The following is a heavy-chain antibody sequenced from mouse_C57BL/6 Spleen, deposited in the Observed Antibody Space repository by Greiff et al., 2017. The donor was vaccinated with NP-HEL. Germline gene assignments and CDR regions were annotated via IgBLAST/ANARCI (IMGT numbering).Heavy chain of an antibody. V-gene: IGHV1-69*01. D-gene: IGHD4-1*01. J-gene: IGHJ4*01. Sequence: QVQLQQPGAELVMPGASVKLSCKASGYTFTSYWMHWVKQRPGQGLEWIGEIDPSDSYTNYNQKFKGKSTLTVDKSSSTAYMQLSSLTSEDSAVYYCARSITGTRAMDYWGQGTSVTVSS. CDR1: GYTFTSYW. CDR2: IDPSDSYT. CDR3: ARSITGTRAMDY.